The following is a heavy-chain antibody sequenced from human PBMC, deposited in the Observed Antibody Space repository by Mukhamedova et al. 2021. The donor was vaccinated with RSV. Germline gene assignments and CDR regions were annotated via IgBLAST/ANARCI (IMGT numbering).Heavy chain of an antibody. CDR2: ITPSGTP. D-gene: IGHD2-21*02. Sequence: WIRQPPGKGLEWIGEITPSGTPNFTPSLKSRVTISLDTSKSQCSLKLTSLTAGDTAVYYCARRPGWRQSGETWGQGTLVTASS. V-gene: IGHV4-34*13. J-gene: IGHJ4*02. CDR3: ARRPGWRQSGET.